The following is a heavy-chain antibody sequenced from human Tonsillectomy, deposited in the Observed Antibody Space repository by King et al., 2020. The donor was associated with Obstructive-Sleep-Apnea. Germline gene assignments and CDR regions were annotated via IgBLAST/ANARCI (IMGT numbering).Heavy chain of an antibody. V-gene: IGHV4-31*03. D-gene: IGHD3-22*01. CDR1: GDSISSAAYY. Sequence: VQLQESGPGLVKPSQTLSLTCTVSGDSISSAAYYWTWIRQHPGKGLEWIGYIYYSGSTYYNPSLKSRVTISVDTSKSQFSLKLSSVTAADTAVYYCARSFCYDGSGPRGGYYFDYWGQGTLVTVSS. J-gene: IGHJ4*02. CDR2: IYYSGST. CDR3: ARSFCYDGSGPRGGYYFDY.